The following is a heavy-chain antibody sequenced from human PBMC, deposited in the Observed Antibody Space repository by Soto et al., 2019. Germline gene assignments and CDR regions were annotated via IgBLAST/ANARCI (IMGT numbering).Heavy chain of an antibody. D-gene: IGHD3-3*02. J-gene: IGHJ3*02. V-gene: IGHV3-23*01. CDR3: AKDSISRTRIYDPFDI. CDR2: INGNGCST. Sequence: GGSPRLSCAASGFTFDDYGMSWVLQAPGKGLEWVSVINGNGCSTCYADSVKGRFTVSRDKSKNTLYLQMDRLRADDTAVYYCAKDSISRTRIYDPFDIWGQGTMVTVSS. CDR1: GFTFDDYG.